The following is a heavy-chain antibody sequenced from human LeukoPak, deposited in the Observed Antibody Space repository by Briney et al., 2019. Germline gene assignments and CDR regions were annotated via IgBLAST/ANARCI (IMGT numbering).Heavy chain of an antibody. Sequence: PGGSLRLSCAASGFTFSSNGMHWVRQAPGKGLEWVAVISYDGSDKYYADSVKGRFTISRDNSKNTLYLQMNSLRAEDTAVYYCAKEGRAASKWYFDLWGRGTLVTVSS. CDR2: ISYDGSDK. J-gene: IGHJ2*01. V-gene: IGHV3-30*18. CDR1: GFTFSSNG. D-gene: IGHD6-13*01. CDR3: AKEGRAASKWYFDL.